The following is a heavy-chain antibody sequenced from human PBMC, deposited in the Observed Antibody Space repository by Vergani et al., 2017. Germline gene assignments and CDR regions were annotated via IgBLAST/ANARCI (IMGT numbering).Heavy chain of an antibody. Sequence: QVQLVQSGAEVKKPGASVRVSCKASGYTFTSYYMHWVRQAPGQGLEWMGIINPSGGSTSYAQKFQGRVTMTRDTSTSTVYMELSSLRSEDTAVYYCASDLRDGYNEYYFDYWGQGTLVTVSS. CDR2: INPSGGST. J-gene: IGHJ4*02. V-gene: IGHV1-46*03. CDR3: ASDLRDGYNEYYFDY. CDR1: GYTFTSYY. D-gene: IGHD5-24*01.